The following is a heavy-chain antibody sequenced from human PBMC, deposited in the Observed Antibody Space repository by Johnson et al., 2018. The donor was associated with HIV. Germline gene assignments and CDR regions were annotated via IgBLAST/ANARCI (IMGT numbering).Heavy chain of an antibody. D-gene: IGHD4-17*01. V-gene: IGHV3-33*08. Sequence: QVQLVESGGGVVQPGRSLRLSCAASGFTFSSYCMHWVRQAPGKGLEWVAVIWYDGSNKYYADSVKGRLTISRDNSKNTLYLQMNSLRAEDTDVYYCARAPPYGDYGDTFDIWGQGTMVSVSS. CDR3: ARAPPYGDYGDTFDI. CDR1: GFTFSSYC. J-gene: IGHJ3*02. CDR2: IWYDGSNK.